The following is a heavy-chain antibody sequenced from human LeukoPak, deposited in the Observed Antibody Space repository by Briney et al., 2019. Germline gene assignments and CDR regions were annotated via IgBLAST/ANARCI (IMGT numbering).Heavy chain of an antibody. J-gene: IGHJ4*02. CDR3: ARILGGVGYSSSSRALDY. CDR2: IYHSGST. CDR1: GGSISSGGYS. Sequence: SQTLSLTCAVSGGSISSGGYSWSWIRQPPGKGLEWIGYIYHSGSTYYNPSLKSRVTISVDRSKNQFSLKLSSVTAADTAVYYCARILGGVGYSSSSRALDYWGQGTLVTVSS. D-gene: IGHD6-6*01. V-gene: IGHV4-30-2*01.